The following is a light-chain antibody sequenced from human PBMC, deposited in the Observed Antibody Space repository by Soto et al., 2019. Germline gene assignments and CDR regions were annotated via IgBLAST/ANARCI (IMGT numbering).Light chain of an antibody. CDR3: QQRSNWPWT. CDR1: PSVSSY. CDR2: DAS. V-gene: IGKV3-11*01. Sequence: EIVLTQSPATLSLSPGERATLSCRASPSVSSYLAWYQQKAGQAPRLLIYDASNRATGIPARFSGSGSGKDVTLTISSLEPEDFAVYYCQQRSNWPWTFGQGTKVEIK. J-gene: IGKJ1*01.